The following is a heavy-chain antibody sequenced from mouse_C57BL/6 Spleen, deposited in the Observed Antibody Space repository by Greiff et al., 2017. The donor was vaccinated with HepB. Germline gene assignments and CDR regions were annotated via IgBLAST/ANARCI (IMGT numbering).Heavy chain of an antibody. CDR1: GYTFTSYW. V-gene: IGHV1-61*01. CDR2: IYPSDSET. J-gene: IGHJ4*01. CDR3: ARYGYDGLLYAMDY. D-gene: IGHD2-2*01. Sequence: QVQLQQPGAELVRPGSSVKLSCKASGYTFTSYWMDWVKQRPGQGLEWIGNIYPSDSETNYNQKFKDKATLTVDKSSSTAYMQLSSLTAEDSAVYYCARYGYDGLLYAMDYWGQGTSVTVSS.